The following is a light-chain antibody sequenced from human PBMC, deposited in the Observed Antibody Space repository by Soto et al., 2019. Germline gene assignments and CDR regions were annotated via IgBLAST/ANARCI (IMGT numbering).Light chain of an antibody. CDR3: HQYGSSSWT. Sequence: EIVMTQSPATLSVSPGERVTLSCRARQSVGSNLAWYQQTPGQAPRVVIYDASTRATVIPARFSGSGSGTDFTLTISRLEPEDFAVYYCHQYGSSSWTFGQGTKGDIK. CDR1: QSVGSN. J-gene: IGKJ1*01. CDR2: DAS. V-gene: IGKV3-15*01.